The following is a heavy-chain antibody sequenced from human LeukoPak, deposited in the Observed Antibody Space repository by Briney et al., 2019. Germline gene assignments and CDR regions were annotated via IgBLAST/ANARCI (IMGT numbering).Heavy chain of an antibody. CDR3: ARGHSGSYQRNDAFDI. D-gene: IGHD1-26*01. Sequence: GGSLRLSCAASGFTFSSYSMNWVRQAPGKGLEWVSSISSGSGYIYYADSLKGRFTSSRDNAKNSLYLQMNSLRAEDTAVYYCARGHSGSYQRNDAFDIWGQGTMVTVS. V-gene: IGHV3-21*01. CDR2: ISSGSGYI. CDR1: GFTFSSYS. J-gene: IGHJ3*02.